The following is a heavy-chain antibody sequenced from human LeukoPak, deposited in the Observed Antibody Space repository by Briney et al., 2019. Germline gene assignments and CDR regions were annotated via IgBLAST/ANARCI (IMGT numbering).Heavy chain of an antibody. CDR2: IYYSGSA. Sequence: SETLSLTCTVSGGSISSYYWSWIRQPPGKGLEWMGYIYYSGSANYNPSLKSRVTISVDTSKNQFSLKLSSVTAADTAVYYCARDRRVRGVIIVVSGRGRGNWFDPWGQGTLVTVSS. D-gene: IGHD3-10*01. CDR1: GGSISSYY. J-gene: IGHJ5*02. CDR3: ARDRRVRGVIIVVSGRGRGNWFDP. V-gene: IGHV4-59*12.